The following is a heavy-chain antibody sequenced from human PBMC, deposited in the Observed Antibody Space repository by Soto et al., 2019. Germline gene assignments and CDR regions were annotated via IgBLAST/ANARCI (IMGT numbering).Heavy chain of an antibody. V-gene: IGHV3-23*01. CDR2: ISGSGRTT. Sequence: EVQLLESGGGLVQPGGSLRLSCAASGFTFGSYAMNWLRQAPGRGLECVSFISGSGRTTYYADSVKGRFTVSRDNSKNTLYLQMNSLRAEDTALYYCAKFRGPSYSYYSMDVWGKGTTVTLSS. J-gene: IGHJ6*03. CDR3: AKFRGPSYSYYSMDV. D-gene: IGHD3-16*01. CDR1: GFTFGSYA.